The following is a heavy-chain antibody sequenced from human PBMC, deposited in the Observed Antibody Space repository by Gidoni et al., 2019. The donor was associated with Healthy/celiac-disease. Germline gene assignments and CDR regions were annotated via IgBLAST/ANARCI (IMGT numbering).Heavy chain of an antibody. CDR1: GFSLSNARMG. V-gene: IGHV2-26*01. J-gene: IGHJ4*02. CDR3: ARADMRGGSYSPFFV. CDR2: IFSNDEK. D-gene: IGHD1-26*01. Sequence: QVTLKESGPVLVKPTETLTLTCTVSGFSLSNARMGVSWIRQPPGKALEWLAHIFSNDEKSYSTSLKSRLTISKDTSKSQVVLTMTNMDPVDTATYYCARADMRGGSYSPFFVWGQGTLVTVSS.